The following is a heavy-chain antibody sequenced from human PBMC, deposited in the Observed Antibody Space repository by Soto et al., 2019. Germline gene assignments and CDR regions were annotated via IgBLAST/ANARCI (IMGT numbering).Heavy chain of an antibody. CDR1: GFTFSRYA. Sequence: QVELVESGGGVVQPGRSLRLSCAASGFTFSRYAMHWVRQAPGKGLEWVAVISYDGSDKYYADSVKGRFTISRDNSKNTLGLQMNSLRAEDPAVYYCAREGVLYYCDYWGQGTLITVSS. J-gene: IGHJ4*02. V-gene: IGHV3-30-3*01. CDR2: ISYDGSDK. CDR3: AREGVLYYCDY.